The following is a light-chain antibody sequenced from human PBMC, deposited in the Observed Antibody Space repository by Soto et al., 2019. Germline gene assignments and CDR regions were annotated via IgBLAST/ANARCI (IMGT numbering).Light chain of an antibody. CDR3: QQTSSAPFT. V-gene: IGKV1-5*01. J-gene: IGKJ3*01. Sequence: DIQMTQSPSTLSASIGDRVTITCRASQTISSWLAWYQQKPGKAPKLLIFDAASLQSGVPSRFSGSGSRTDFTLTITSLQPEDFATYYCQQTSSAPFTFGPGTKGDIK. CDR1: QTISSW. CDR2: DAA.